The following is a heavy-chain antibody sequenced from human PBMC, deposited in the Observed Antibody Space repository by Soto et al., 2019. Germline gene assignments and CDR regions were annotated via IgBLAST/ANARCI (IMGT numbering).Heavy chain of an antibody. CDR2: IIPIFGTA. CDR1: GGTFSSYA. D-gene: IGHD4-17*01. J-gene: IGHJ4*02. CDR3: ARVFNGDYEYYFDY. Sequence: ASVKVSCKASGGTFSSYAISWVRQAPGQGLEWMGGIIPIFGTANYAQKFQGRVTITADESTSTAYMELSSLRSEDTAVYYCARVFNGDYEYYFDYWGQGTLVTVSS. V-gene: IGHV1-69*13.